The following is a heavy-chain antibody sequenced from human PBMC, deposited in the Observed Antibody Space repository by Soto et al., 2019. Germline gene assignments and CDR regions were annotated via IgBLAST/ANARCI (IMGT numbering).Heavy chain of an antibody. Sequence: GGSLRLSCAASGFTFSSYAMHWVRQAPGKGLEWVAVISYDGSNKYYADSVKGRFTISRDNSKNTLYLQMNSLRAEDTAVYYCARENRRDSLDYWGQGTLVAVSS. CDR1: GFTFSSYA. CDR2: ISYDGSNK. V-gene: IGHV3-30-3*01. J-gene: IGHJ4*02. CDR3: ARENRRDSLDY. D-gene: IGHD2-21*02.